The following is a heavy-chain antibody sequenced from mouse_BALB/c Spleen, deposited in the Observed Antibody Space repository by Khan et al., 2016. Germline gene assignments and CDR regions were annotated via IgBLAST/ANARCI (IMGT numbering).Heavy chain of an antibody. CDR1: GFDFSRYW. V-gene: IGHV4-1*02. CDR2: INPHSSTI. Sequence: EVKLLESGGGLVQPGGSLKLSCAASGFDFSRYWMSWVRQAPGKGLEWIGEINPHSSTINYTPSLKDQFIISRDNAKNTLYLQMSKVRSEDTALYYGARRGYYFSMDYWGQGTSVTVSS. J-gene: IGHJ4*01. CDR3: ARRGYYFSMDY. D-gene: IGHD1-1*01.